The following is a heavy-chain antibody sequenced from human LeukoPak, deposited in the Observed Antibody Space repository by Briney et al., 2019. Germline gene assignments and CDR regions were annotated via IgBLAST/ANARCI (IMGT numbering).Heavy chain of an antibody. D-gene: IGHD3-10*01. CDR1: GGSISTYY. V-gene: IGHV4-59*01. CDR2: IDYSGDT. J-gene: IGHJ4*02. Sequence: PSETLSLTCTVSGGSISTYYWSWIRQPPGERPEWIGYIDYSGDTNYNPSLNSRVTISVDTSKNQVSLKLNSLTAADTAVYYCARSTYYGSGNDFWGQGILVTVSS. CDR3: ARSTYYGSGNDF.